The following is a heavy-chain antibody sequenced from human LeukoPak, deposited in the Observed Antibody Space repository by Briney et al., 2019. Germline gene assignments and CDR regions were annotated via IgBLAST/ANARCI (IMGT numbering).Heavy chain of an antibody. CDR3: ARMCPDIVVVPAAAPSYWFDP. J-gene: IGHJ5*02. Sequence: SVKVSCKASEGTFSSYAISWVRQAPGQGLEWMGRIIPIFGIANYAQKFQGRVTITADKSTSTAYMELSSLRSEDTAVYYCARMCPDIVVVPAAAPSYWFDPWGQGTLVTVSS. CDR2: IIPIFGIA. D-gene: IGHD2-2*01. CDR1: EGTFSSYA. V-gene: IGHV1-69*04.